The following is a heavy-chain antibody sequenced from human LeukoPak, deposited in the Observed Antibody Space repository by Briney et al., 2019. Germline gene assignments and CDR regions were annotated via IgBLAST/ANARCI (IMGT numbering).Heavy chain of an antibody. Sequence: SETLSLTCVVYGGSFSGYYWSWIRQPPGKGLEWIGEINHSGSTNYNPSLKSRVTISVDTSKNQFSLKLSSVTAADTAVYYWARPHRRLRRCYWLWGWFDPWGQGTLVTVSS. CDR2: INHSGST. CDR3: ARPHRRLRRCYWLWGWFDP. V-gene: IGHV4-34*01. J-gene: IGHJ5*02. CDR1: GGSFSGYY. D-gene: IGHD3-9*01.